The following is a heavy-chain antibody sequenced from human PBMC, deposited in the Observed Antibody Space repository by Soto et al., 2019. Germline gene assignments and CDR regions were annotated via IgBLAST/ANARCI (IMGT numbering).Heavy chain of an antibody. D-gene: IGHD3-3*01. CDR1: GFTFRLYG. V-gene: IGHV3-30*03. J-gene: IGHJ6*02. CDR2: ISYDGSNK. CDR3: VRDRSNNLEMGMDV. Sequence: QVQLVESGGGVVQPGRSLRLSCAASGFTFRLYGMHWVRQAPGKGLEWVAVISYDGSNKYYADSVKGRFTITRDNSRNTLSLQMDSVRVEDTAVYYCVRDRSNNLEMGMDVWGHGTTVTVSS.